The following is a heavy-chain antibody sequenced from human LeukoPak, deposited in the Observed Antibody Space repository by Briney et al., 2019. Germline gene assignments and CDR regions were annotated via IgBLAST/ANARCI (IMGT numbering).Heavy chain of an antibody. D-gene: IGHD1-7*01. CDR3: ARHDLITGTTGFDY. CDR1: GGSISSSSYY. Sequence: SETLSLTCTVSGGSISSSSYYWGWIRQPPGKGLEWIGSIYYSGSTYYNPSLKSRVTISVDTSKNQFSLKLSSVTAADTAVYYCARHDLITGTTGFDYWGQGTLVTVSS. J-gene: IGHJ4*02. CDR2: IYYSGST. V-gene: IGHV4-39*01.